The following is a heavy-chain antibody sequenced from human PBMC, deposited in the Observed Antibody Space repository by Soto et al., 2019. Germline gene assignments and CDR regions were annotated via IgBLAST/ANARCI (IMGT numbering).Heavy chain of an antibody. J-gene: IGHJ4*02. V-gene: IGHV4-59*01. D-gene: IGHD7-27*01. CDR3: ARRWGTYDF. Sequence: QVQLQESGPGLVKPSETLSLTCTVSGGSISSYYWSWIRQPPGKGLEWIGYIYYSGSTDYDPSLKSRVTISVDTSTNQFSLKLSSVTAVYTAVYYCARRWGTYDFWGQGTLVTVSS. CDR1: GGSISSYY. CDR2: IYYSGST.